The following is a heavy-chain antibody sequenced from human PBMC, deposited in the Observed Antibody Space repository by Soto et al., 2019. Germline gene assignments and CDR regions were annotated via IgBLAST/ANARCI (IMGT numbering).Heavy chain of an antibody. D-gene: IGHD2-8*02. J-gene: IGHJ4*02. V-gene: IGHV4-34*01. CDR2: VNHRGST. CDR1: GGSFSDYY. Sequence: SETLSLTCAVYGGSFSDYYWSWIRQPPGKGLEWIGEVNHRGSTNYSPSLKSRVTISADTSKNQFSLKLRSVTAADTAVYYCARGTSLTLVLQRPAPDKYYFDYWSQGTLVTVSS. CDR3: ARGTSLTLVLQRPAPDKYYFDY.